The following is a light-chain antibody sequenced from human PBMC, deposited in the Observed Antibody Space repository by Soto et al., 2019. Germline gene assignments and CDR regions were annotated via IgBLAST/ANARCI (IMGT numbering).Light chain of an antibody. V-gene: IGLV2-14*01. CDR1: NTDVGQDKS. Sequence: QSVLTQPASVSGSRGQSIIISCVGRNTDVGQDKSVSWYQQGPGKAPKLLIFEVTNRPSGVSNRFSGSRSGNTASLTISGLRPEDEADYYCSSYTATSTYVFGTGTKVTVL. J-gene: IGLJ1*01. CDR2: EVT. CDR3: SSYTATSTYV.